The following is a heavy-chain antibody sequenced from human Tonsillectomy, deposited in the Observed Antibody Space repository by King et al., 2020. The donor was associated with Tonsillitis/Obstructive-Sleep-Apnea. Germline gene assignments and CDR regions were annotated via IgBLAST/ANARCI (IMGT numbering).Heavy chain of an antibody. J-gene: IGHJ6*03. CDR1: GFTFDDYT. Sequence: VQLVESGGVVVQPGGSLRLSCAASGFTFDDYTMHWVRQAPGKGLEWVSLISWDGDSTYYADSVKGRFTISRTNSKHSPYLQMNSLRTEDTALYYCAKARTENAMVNYYMDVWGKGTTVTVSS. CDR3: AKARTENAMVNYYMDV. V-gene: IGHV3-43*01. CDR2: ISWDGDST. D-gene: IGHD5-18*01.